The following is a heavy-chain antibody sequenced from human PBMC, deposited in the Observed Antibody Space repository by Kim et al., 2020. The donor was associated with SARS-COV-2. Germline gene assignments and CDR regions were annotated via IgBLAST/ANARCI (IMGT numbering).Heavy chain of an antibody. CDR2: IIPILGIA. D-gene: IGHD3-10*01. CDR1: GGTFSSYA. V-gene: IGHV1-69*04. J-gene: IGHJ6*01. CDR3: ASPITMGRGGITHYGIDV. Sequence: SVKDSCKASGGTFSSYAISWVRQAPGQGLDWMGRIIPILGIANYAQKFQGRVTITADKSTSKAYMQLSSLRSEDTALSYCASPITMGRGGITHYGIDVW.